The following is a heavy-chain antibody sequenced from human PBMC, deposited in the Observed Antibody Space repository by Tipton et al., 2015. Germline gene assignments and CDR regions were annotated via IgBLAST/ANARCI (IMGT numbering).Heavy chain of an antibody. CDR2: IFSDESQK. D-gene: IGHD1-26*01. V-gene: IGHV3-33*08. CDR3: ARRMPVGSSLDY. Sequence: SLRLSCAASRFTFSNYWMSWVRQAPGKGLEWVAGIFSDESQKFYADSVRGRFTISRDNSKNMLYLEMDSLRAEDTALYYCARRMPVGSSLDYWGQGTRVTVSS. CDR1: RFTFSNYW. J-gene: IGHJ4*01.